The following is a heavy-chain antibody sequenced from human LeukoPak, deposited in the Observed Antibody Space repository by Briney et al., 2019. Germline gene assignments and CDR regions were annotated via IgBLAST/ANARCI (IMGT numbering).Heavy chain of an antibody. CDR3: ARGGVPGGFDD. J-gene: IGHJ4*02. CDR1: GSTFSSYW. Sequence: GGSLRLSCAASGSTFSSYWMKWARQAPGKGLVWVSHIKGDGSSTSYADSVKGRFTISRDNAKNTLYLQMNTLRGEDTAVYYCARGGVPGGFDDWGQGTLVTVSS. D-gene: IGHD3-10*01. V-gene: IGHV3-74*01. CDR2: IKGDGSST.